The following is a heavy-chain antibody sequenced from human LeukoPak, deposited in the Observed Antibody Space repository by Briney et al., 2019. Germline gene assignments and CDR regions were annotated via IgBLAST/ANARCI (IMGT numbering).Heavy chain of an antibody. J-gene: IGHJ5*02. Sequence: KPSETLSLTCTVSGGSISSYYWSWIRQPAGKGLEWIGRIYTSGSTNYNPSLKSRVTTSVDTSKNQFSLKLSSVTAADTAVYYCASYDSSGADKDWFDPWGQGTLVTVSS. CDR1: GGSISSYY. CDR3: ASYDSSGADKDWFDP. CDR2: IYTSGST. D-gene: IGHD3-22*01. V-gene: IGHV4-4*07.